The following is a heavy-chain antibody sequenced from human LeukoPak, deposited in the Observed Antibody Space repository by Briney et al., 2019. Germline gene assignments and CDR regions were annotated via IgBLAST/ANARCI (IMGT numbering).Heavy chain of an antibody. CDR2: ISGSGDTT. CDR1: GFTFSTYA. J-gene: IGHJ4*02. CDR3: AKDVSPLPVSYLDY. V-gene: IGHV3-23*01. Sequence: GGSLRLSCAASGFTFSTYAMSWVRQAPGKGLEWVSSISGSGDTTYYAKSVKGRFTISRDNSQNTLYLQMNSLRAEDTAIYYCAKDVSPLPVSYLDYWGQGTLVTVFS. D-gene: IGHD1-26*01.